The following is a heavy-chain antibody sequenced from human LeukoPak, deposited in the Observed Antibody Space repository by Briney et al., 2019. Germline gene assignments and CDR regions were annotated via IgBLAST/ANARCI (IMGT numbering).Heavy chain of an antibody. CDR1: GFTFTTYA. V-gene: IGHV3-23*01. Sequence: PGGSLRLSCAASGFTFTTYAMTWVRQAPGKGLEWVSTIGGDGGSTYSADSVNGRFTISRDNSENILYLQMNSLRAEDTAVYYCAKLPITMIVVVTHFDYWGQGTLVTVSS. CDR2: IGGDGGST. CDR3: AKLPITMIVVVTHFDY. J-gene: IGHJ4*02. D-gene: IGHD3-22*01.